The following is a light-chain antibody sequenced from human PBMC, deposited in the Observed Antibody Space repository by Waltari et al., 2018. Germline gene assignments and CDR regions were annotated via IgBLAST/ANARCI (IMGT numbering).Light chain of an antibody. J-gene: IGLJ2*01. Sequence: SSELTQDPAVSVALGQTVRITCQGDSLRRFYASWYQQRPGQATILVLYGQKNRPSGLPDRFSGSTSGNTASLTITRAQAEDEGDYFCHSRDTTSTRLFGGGTRVTV. CDR2: GQK. CDR3: HSRDTTSTRL. CDR1: SLRRFY. V-gene: IGLV3-19*01.